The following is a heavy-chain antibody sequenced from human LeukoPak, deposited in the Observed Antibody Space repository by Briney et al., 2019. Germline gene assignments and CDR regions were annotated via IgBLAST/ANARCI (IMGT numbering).Heavy chain of an antibody. J-gene: IGHJ4*02. Sequence: ASVKVSCKASGHTFTGYYMHWVRQAPGQGLEWMGWINPNSGGTNYAQKFQGRVTMTRDTSISTAYMELSRLRSDDTAVYYCAREVDSSSSYFDYWGQGTLVTVSS. CDR3: AREVDSSSSYFDY. CDR2: INPNSGGT. CDR1: GHTFTGYY. D-gene: IGHD6-6*01. V-gene: IGHV1-2*02.